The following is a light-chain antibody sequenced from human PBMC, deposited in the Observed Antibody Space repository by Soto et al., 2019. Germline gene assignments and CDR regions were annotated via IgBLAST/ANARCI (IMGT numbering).Light chain of an antibody. J-gene: IGKJ1*01. CDR2: DAA. Sequence: DIQMTQSPSTLSASVGDRVTITCRASQSISSWLAWYQQKPGKAPKLLITDAANLESVVPSRFSSSGSGTESNLTINSLQPDDFATYYCQHYNSYSHAFGQGTTVEIK. V-gene: IGKV1-5*01. CDR3: QHYNSYSHA. CDR1: QSISSW.